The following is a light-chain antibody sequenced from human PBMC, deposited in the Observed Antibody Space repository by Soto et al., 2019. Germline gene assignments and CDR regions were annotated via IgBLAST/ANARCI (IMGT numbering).Light chain of an antibody. J-gene: IGLJ2*01. CDR3: SSYASSSTLLVV. V-gene: IGLV2-14*01. Sequence: QSALTQPASVSGSPGQSITISCTGTSSDVGGYNYVAWYQQHPGKAPKLMIYDVSNRPSGISNRFSGSKSSNTASLTISGLQAEDEADYYCSSYASSSTLLVVFGGGTKLTVL. CDR1: SSDVGGYNY. CDR2: DVS.